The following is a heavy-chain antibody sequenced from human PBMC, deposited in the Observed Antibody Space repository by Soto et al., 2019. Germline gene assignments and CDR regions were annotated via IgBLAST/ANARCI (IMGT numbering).Heavy chain of an antibody. J-gene: IGHJ6*02. D-gene: IGHD3-22*01. V-gene: IGHV3-30-3*01. CDR1: GFTFSSYA. CDR3: ARDDYYDSSGYYYYYGMDV. Sequence: GGSLRLSCAASGFTFSSYAMHWVRQAPGKGLEGVAVISYDGSNKYYADSVKGPFTISRDHSKNTLYLQMNSLRAEDTAVYYCARDDYYDSSGYYYYYGMDVWGPGTTVTVSS. CDR2: ISYDGSNK.